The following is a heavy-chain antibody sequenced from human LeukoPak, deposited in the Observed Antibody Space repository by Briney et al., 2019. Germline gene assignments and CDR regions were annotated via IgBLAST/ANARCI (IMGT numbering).Heavy chain of an antibody. CDR2: ISYDGSNK. Sequence: GGSLRLSCAASGFTFSSYGMHWVRQAPGKGLEWVAVISYDGSNKYYADSVKGRFTISRDNSKNTLYLQMNSLRAEDTAVYYCAKDFHPPRRYSYGLPCDYWGQGTLVTVSS. J-gene: IGHJ4*02. CDR3: AKDFHPPRRYSYGLPCDY. V-gene: IGHV3-30*18. D-gene: IGHD5-18*01. CDR1: GFTFSSYG.